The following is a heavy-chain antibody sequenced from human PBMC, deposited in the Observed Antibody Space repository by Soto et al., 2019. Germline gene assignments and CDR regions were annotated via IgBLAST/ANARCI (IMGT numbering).Heavy chain of an antibody. Sequence: SETLSLTCTGSGGSIKTFYWSWVRPPAGKGLGWVGRIFSSGGTSFNPSLESRVAMSVDTSKNHFSLNLSSVTAADMAVYYCAREGSYSAYNFAHGIQLWSFDFWGQGALVTVSS. CDR1: GGSIKTFY. CDR2: IFSSGGT. D-gene: IGHD5-12*01. J-gene: IGHJ4*02. CDR3: AREGSYSAYNFAHGIQLWSFDF. V-gene: IGHV4-4*07.